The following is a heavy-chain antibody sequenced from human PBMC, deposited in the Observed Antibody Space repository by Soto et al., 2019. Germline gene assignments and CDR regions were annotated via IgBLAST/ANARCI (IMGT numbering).Heavy chain of an antibody. CDR3: SRDLNYWSPLIDH. D-gene: IGHD2-8*02. CDR2: LWSDGIKT. V-gene: IGHV3-33*01. CDR1: GFSLSRYG. J-gene: IGHJ4*02. Sequence: PGGSLRLSCTASGFSLSRYGLHWVRQAPGKGLEWVEGLWSDGIKTSYTDSVKGRFTISRDTSKHMLYLQMNSLGAEDTAVYYCSRDLNYWSPLIDHWGQGTLVTVSS.